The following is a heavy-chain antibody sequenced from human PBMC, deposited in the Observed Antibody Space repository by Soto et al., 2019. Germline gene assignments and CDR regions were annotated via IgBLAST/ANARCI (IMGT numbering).Heavy chain of an antibody. CDR1: GFTVSSNY. CDR2: IYSGGST. J-gene: IGHJ4*02. V-gene: IGHV3-66*01. CDR3: ARVRSSGWSYYFDY. Sequence: PGGSLRLSCAASGFTVSSNYMSWVRQAPGKGLEWVSVIYSGGSTYYADSVKGRFTISRDNSKNTLYLQMNSLRAEDTAVYYCARVRSSGWSYYFDYWGQGTLVTVSS. D-gene: IGHD6-19*01.